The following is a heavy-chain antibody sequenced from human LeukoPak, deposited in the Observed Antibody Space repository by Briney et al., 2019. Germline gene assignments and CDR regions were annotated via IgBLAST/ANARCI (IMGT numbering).Heavy chain of an antibody. CDR1: GFTFSSYA. V-gene: IGHV3-23*01. J-gene: IGHJ6*03. Sequence: GGSLRLSCAVSGFTFSSYAMSWVRQAPGKGLEWVSAISGSGGSTYYADSVKGRFTISGDNSKNTLYLQMNSLRAEDTAVYYCAKTRGTITDYYYYYMDVWGKGTTVTVSS. D-gene: IGHD1-14*01. CDR2: ISGSGGST. CDR3: AKTRGTITDYYYYYMDV.